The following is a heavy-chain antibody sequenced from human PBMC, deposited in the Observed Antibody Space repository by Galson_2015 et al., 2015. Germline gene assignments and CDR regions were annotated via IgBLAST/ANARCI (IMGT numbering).Heavy chain of an antibody. CDR2: ISQTGDSM. CDR1: GFIFGNYE. V-gene: IGHV3-48*03. CDR3: MRDGSLGGDLLDY. J-gene: IGHJ4*02. Sequence: SLRLSCAASGFIFGNYEMSWVRQAPGKGLEWISYISQTGDSMYYADSVKGRFTISRDSAKNSVYLQMSSLRADDSAVYYCMRDGSLGGDLLDYWGQGTLVTVSS. D-gene: IGHD4-17*01.